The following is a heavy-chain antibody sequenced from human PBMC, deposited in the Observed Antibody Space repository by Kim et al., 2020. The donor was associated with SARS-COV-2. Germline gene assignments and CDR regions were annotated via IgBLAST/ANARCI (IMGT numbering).Heavy chain of an antibody. CDR3: ATSSAVTAAAAAY. CDR1: GYTFTSYD. CDR2: MNPDSGNT. V-gene: IGHV1-8*01. D-gene: IGHD6-13*01. J-gene: IGHJ4*02. Sequence: ASVKVSCKASGYTFTSYDINWVRQATGQGLEWMGWMNPDSGNTGYAQKFQGRLTMTRDTFISTAYMELSSLRSEDTAVYYCATSSAVTAAAAAYWGQGTL.